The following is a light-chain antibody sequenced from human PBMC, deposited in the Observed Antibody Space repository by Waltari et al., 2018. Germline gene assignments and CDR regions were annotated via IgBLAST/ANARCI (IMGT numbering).Light chain of an antibody. CDR1: QSVSRA. CDR2: GAS. CDR3: QHYLRLPAT. Sequence: EIVLTQSPGTLSLSPGERATLACRASQSVSRALARYQQKPGPAPRLLIYGASNRATGIPDRFSGSGSGTDFSLTISSLEPEDFAVYYCQHYLRLPATFGQGTKVEIK. J-gene: IGKJ1*01. V-gene: IGKV3-20*01.